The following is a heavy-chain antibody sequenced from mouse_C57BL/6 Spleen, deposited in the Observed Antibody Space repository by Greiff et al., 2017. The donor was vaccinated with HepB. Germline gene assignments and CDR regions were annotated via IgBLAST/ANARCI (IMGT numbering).Heavy chain of an antibody. Sequence: QVQLQQSGPELVKPGASVKISCKASGYAFSSSWMNWVKQRPGQGLEWIGRIYPVDVDTNYNGKFKGKATLTADKSSSAASMQLSSLTSEDSAVYFCARELGWLRREDAIDYWGQGTPVTVSS. D-gene: IGHD2-2*01. CDR2: IYPVDVDT. CDR1: GYAFSSSW. J-gene: IGHJ4*01. V-gene: IGHV1-82*01. CDR3: ARELGWLRREDAIDY.